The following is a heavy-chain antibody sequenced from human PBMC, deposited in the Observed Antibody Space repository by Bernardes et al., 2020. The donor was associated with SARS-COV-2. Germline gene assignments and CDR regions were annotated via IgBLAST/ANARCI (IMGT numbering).Heavy chain of an antibody. CDR1: GISFSNYA. D-gene: IGHD3-3*01. Sequence: GGSLRLSCVASGISFSNYAMSWVRQAPGRGLEWVSVITGNGDITYYADSVKGRFTISRDNSKNTLYLQMNSLRAEDTAIYYCAKGSFGVELLHDFDIWGQGTMVTVSS. CDR3: AKGSFGVELLHDFDI. J-gene: IGHJ3*02. V-gene: IGHV3-23*01. CDR2: ITGNGDIT.